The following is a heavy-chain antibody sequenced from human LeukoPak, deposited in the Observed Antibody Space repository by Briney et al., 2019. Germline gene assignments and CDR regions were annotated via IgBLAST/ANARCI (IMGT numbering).Heavy chain of an antibody. CDR2: INGDGTTI. J-gene: IGHJ4*02. CDR3: ARDGYKPVVEYDY. CDR1: GFTVSRDW. V-gene: IGHV3-74*01. Sequence: PGGSLRLSCAASGFTVSRDWMHWVRQAPGKGLVWVSRINGDGTTIDYADSVKGRFTISRDNVKNTLYLQMDSLRADDTAVYYCARDGYKPVVEYDYWGQGTLVTVSS. D-gene: IGHD5-12*01.